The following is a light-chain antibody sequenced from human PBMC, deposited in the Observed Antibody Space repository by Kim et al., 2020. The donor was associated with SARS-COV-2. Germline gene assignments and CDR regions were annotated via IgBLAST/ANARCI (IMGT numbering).Light chain of an antibody. Sequence: EIVLTQSPGTLSLSPGERVTLSCRASQSVGSNYLAWYQQKPGQAPRLLIHDASRRATDIPDRFSGSGSGTDFTLTISRLEPEDFAVYYCQHYGYPPRMFGQGTKVDIK. CDR1: QSVGSNY. V-gene: IGKV3-20*01. CDR2: DAS. CDR3: QHYGYPPRM. J-gene: IGKJ1*01.